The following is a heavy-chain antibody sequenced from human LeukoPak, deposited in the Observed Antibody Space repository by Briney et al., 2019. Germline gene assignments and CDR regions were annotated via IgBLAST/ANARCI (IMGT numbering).Heavy chain of an antibody. CDR1: GFTFSSHA. CDR2: ISYDGSNK. CDR3: AREGYYYDSSGYSYFDY. V-gene: IGHV3-30-3*01. D-gene: IGHD3-22*01. J-gene: IGHJ4*02. Sequence: GGSLRLSCAASGFTFSSHAMHWVRQAPGKGLEWVAVISYDGSNKYYADSVKGRFTISRDNSKNTLYLQMNSLRAEDTAVYYCAREGYYYDSSGYSYFDYWGQGTLVTVSS.